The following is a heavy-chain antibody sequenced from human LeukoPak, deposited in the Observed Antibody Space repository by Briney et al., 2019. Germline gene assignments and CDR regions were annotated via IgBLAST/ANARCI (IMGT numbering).Heavy chain of an antibody. CDR1: GGSISSSSYY. D-gene: IGHD5-18*01. V-gene: IGHV4-39*07. CDR3: ALGRDSYGSSVYP. CDR2: IYYSGST. J-gene: IGHJ5*02. Sequence: SETLSLTCTVSGGSISSSSYYWGWIRQPPGKGLEWIGSIYYSGSTYYSPSLKSRVTISVDTSKNQFSLKLSSVTAADTAVYYCALGRDSYGSSVYPWGQGTLVTVSS.